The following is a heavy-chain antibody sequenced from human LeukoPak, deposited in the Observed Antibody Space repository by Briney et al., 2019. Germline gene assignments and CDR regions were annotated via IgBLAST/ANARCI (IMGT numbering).Heavy chain of an antibody. Sequence: ASVKVSCKASGYTFTSYGISWVRQAPGQGLEWMGWISAYNGNTNYAQKLQGRVTMTTDTSTSTAYMELRSLRSDDTAVYYCARVAGDFWSGYRPQGNYYGMDVWGQGTTVTVSS. D-gene: IGHD3-3*01. CDR1: GYTFTSYG. J-gene: IGHJ6*02. V-gene: IGHV1-18*01. CDR2: ISAYNGNT. CDR3: ARVAGDFWSGYRPQGNYYGMDV.